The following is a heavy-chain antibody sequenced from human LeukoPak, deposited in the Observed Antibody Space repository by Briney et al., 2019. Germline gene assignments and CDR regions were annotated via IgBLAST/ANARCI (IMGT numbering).Heavy chain of an antibody. D-gene: IGHD3-3*01. Sequence: ASVKVSCKASGYTFTGYYMHWVRQAPGQGLEWMGWINPNSGGTNYAQKFQGRVTITRDTSISTAYMELSRLRSDDTAVYYCARDGMYYDFWSGYYGNWFDPWGQGTLVTVSS. J-gene: IGHJ5*02. CDR2: INPNSGGT. CDR1: GYTFTGYY. V-gene: IGHV1-2*02. CDR3: ARDGMYYDFWSGYYGNWFDP.